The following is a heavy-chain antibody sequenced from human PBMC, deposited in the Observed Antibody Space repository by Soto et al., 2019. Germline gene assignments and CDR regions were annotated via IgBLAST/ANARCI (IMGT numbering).Heavy chain of an antibody. CDR1: GGSVSNSA. Sequence: QVQLVQSGSEVKMPGSSVRVSCKASGGSVSNSAISWLRQAPGQGLEWMGGIIPIFGPAIYARKFQGRFTISADESTGTAYMELNNVRSDDTAVYYCGRGSSLTKAEYWGQGTLVTVSS. CDR2: IIPIFGPA. D-gene: IGHD6-6*01. CDR3: GRGSSLTKAEY. J-gene: IGHJ4*02. V-gene: IGHV1-69*01.